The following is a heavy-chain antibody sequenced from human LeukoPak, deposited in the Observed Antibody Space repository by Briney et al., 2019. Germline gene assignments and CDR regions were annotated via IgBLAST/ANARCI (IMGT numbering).Heavy chain of an antibody. V-gene: IGHV3-23*01. D-gene: IGHD2-15*01. J-gene: IGHJ4*02. Sequence: GGSLRLSCAASGFTFSSYAMSWVRQASGKGLEWVSGISGGGGSTYYADSVKGRFTISRDNSENTLFLQMNSLRAEDTAVYYCAKSSPHNIVVVVSATLNPFDYWGQGTLVTVSS. CDR2: ISGGGGST. CDR3: AKSSPHNIVVVVSATLNPFDY. CDR1: GFTFSSYA.